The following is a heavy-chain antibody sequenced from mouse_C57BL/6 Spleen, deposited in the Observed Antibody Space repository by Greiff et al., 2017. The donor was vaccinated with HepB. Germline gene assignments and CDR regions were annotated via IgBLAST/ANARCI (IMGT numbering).Heavy chain of an antibody. Sequence: HLVESGPELVKPGASVKISCKASGYSFTDYNMNWVKQSNGKSLEWIGVINPNYGTTSYNQKFKGKATLTVDQSSSTAYMQLNSLTSEDSAVYYCARRVYYYGSTHWYFDVWGTGTTVTVSS. CDR1: GYSFTDYN. CDR3: ARRVYYYGSTHWYFDV. J-gene: IGHJ1*03. D-gene: IGHD1-1*01. V-gene: IGHV1-39*01. CDR2: INPNYGTT.